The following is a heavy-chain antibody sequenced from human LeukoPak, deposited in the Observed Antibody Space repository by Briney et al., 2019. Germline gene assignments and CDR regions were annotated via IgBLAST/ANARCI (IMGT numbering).Heavy chain of an antibody. CDR3: ARDKSLYAFDI. V-gene: IGHV4-59*01. J-gene: IGHJ3*02. CDR1: GGSISSYY. CDR2: IYYSGST. Sequence: SETLSLTCTVSGGSISSYYWSWIRQPPGKGLEWVGYIYYSGSTNYNPSLKSRVTISVDTSKNQFSLQLSSVTAAGTAVYYCARDKSLYAFDIWGQGTMVTVSS.